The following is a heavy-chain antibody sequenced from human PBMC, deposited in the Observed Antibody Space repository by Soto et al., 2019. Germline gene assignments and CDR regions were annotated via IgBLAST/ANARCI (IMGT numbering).Heavy chain of an antibody. CDR2: IYPGDSET. CDR3: AGCPAARRWLLCDY. V-gene: IGHV5-51*01. Sequence: GESLKISCKSSGYTFTTYWIGWVRQMPGKGLEWMGIIYPGDSETRSSPFFQGQVTISAAKAITTAYLQWNSLKASDTAIYYCAGCPAARRWLLCDYWGQGTLVTV. D-gene: IGHD2-2*01. CDR1: GYTFTTYW. J-gene: IGHJ4*02.